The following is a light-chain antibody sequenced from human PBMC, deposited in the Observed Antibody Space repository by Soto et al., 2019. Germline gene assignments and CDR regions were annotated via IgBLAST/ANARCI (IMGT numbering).Light chain of an antibody. CDR1: QSVSSSY. J-gene: IGKJ4*01. CDR3: QQYVSSLALT. CDR2: GAS. Sequence: EIVLTQSPGTLSLSPGERATLSCRASQSVSSSYLAWYQQEPGQAPRLLIYGASSRATGIPDRFSGSGSGTDFTLTISRLEPEDFAVYYCQQYVSSLALTCGGGTKVDIK. V-gene: IGKV3-20*01.